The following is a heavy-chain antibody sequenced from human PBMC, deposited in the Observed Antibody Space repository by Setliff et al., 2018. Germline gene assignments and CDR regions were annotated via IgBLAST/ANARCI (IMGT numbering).Heavy chain of an antibody. CDR3: ARINFYVSSGYYYAPDY. J-gene: IGHJ4*02. D-gene: IGHD3-22*01. Sequence: ASVKVSCKGSGHILTSYGITWVRQAPGQGLDWMGWISPYNGHTNYAQRLHGRVTMTTDTSTGTAYMELRSLTSDDTAVYYCARINFYVSSGYYYAPDYWGQGTLVTVSS. CDR1: GHILTSYG. CDR2: ISPYNGHT. V-gene: IGHV1-18*01.